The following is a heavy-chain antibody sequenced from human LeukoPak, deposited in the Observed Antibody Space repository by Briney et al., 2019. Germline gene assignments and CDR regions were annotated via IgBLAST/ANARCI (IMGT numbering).Heavy chain of an antibody. CDR3: ARRPHTGYSGDWGPHDYYYGMNV. J-gene: IGHJ6*02. Sequence: PPGTLSLTCTVSGGSLSTYYWSWIRQPPGKELEWIGYIYYSGSTNYNPSLKSRVTISVDTSKNQFSLKLSPVTAADTAVYYCARRPHTGYSGDWGPHDYYYGMNVWGQGTTVTVSS. CDR2: IYYSGST. D-gene: IGHD6-19*01. CDR1: GGSLSTYY. V-gene: IGHV4-59*08.